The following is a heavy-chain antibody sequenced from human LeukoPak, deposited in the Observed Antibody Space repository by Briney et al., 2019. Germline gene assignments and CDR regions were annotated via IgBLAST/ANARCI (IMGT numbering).Heavy chain of an antibody. V-gene: IGHV3-66*04. CDR2: IYSDGST. CDR1: GFTVSSNY. CDR3: ARRYNWNYVDY. D-gene: IGHD1-20*01. J-gene: IGHJ4*02. Sequence: PGGSLRLSCAASGFTVSSNYMSWVRQAPGKGLEWVSVIYSDGSTYYADSVKGRFTISRDNSKNTLYLQMNSLRAEDTAVYYRARRYNWNYVDYWGQGTLVTVSS.